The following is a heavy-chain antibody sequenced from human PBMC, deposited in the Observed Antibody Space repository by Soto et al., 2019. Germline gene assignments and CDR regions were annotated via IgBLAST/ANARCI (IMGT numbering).Heavy chain of an antibody. D-gene: IGHD3-10*01. CDR1: GFTFSSYG. J-gene: IGHJ6*02. CDR3: SKDRDYYGMDV. V-gene: IGHV3-30*18. Sequence: GGSLRLSCAASGFTFSSYGMHWVRQAPGKGLEWVAVISYDGSNKYYADSVKGRFTISRDNSKNTLYLQMNSLRAEDTAVYYCSKDRDYYGMDVWGQGTTVTVSS. CDR2: ISYDGSNK.